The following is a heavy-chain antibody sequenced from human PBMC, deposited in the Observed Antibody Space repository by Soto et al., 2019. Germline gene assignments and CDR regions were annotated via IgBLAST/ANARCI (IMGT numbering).Heavy chain of an antibody. V-gene: IGHV3-23*01. CDR3: AKGRGYGSSTRCYVGSDC. D-gene: IGHD2-2*01. J-gene: IGHJ4*02. CDR2: ISGSGGST. Sequence: EVQLLESGGGLVQPGGSLRLSCAASGFTFSSYAMSWVRQAPGKGLEWVSAISGSGGSTYYADSVKGRFTISRDNSKNTLYPQMNCLRAEDAAVDYCAKGRGYGSSTRCYVGSDCWGQGTVVTVSS. CDR1: GFTFSSYA.